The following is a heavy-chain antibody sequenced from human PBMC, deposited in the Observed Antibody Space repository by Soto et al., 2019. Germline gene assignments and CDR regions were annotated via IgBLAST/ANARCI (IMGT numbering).Heavy chain of an antibody. J-gene: IGHJ4*02. V-gene: IGHV3-23*01. D-gene: IGHD6-19*01. CDR3: AKGGRQWLSSGYFDY. Sequence: PGGSLRLSCAASGFTFISYAMSWVRQAPGKGLEWVSAISGSGGSTYYADSVKGRFTISRDNSKNTLYLQMNSLRAEDTAVYYCAKGGRQWLSSGYFDYWGQGTLVTVSS. CDR1: GFTFISYA. CDR2: ISGSGGST.